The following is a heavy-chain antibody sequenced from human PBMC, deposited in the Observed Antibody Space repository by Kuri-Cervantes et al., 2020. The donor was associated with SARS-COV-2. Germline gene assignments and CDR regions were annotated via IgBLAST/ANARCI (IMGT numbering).Heavy chain of an antibody. CDR3: ATDYHSNYLNPDSFDI. CDR2: FDPEDGET. V-gene: IGHV1-24*01. CDR1: GGTFSRYA. J-gene: IGHJ3*02. D-gene: IGHD4-11*01. Sequence: ASVKVSCKAPGGTFSRYAFNWVRQAPGQGLEWMGGFDPEDGETIYAQKFQGRVTMTEDTSTDTAYMELSSLRSEDTAVYYCATDYHSNYLNPDSFDIWGQGTVVTVSS.